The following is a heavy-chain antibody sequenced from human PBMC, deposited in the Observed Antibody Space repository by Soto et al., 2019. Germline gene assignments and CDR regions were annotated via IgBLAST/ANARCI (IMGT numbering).Heavy chain of an antibody. CDR3: AKDVSPQYYYDSSGYH. Sequence: GGSLRLSCAASGFTFSSYAMSWVRQAPGKGLEWVSAISGSGGSTYYADSVKGRFTISRDNSKNTLYLQMNSLRAEDTAVYYCAKDVSPQYYYDSSGYHCGQGTLFTVSS. J-gene: IGHJ4*02. V-gene: IGHV3-23*01. CDR1: GFTFSSYA. CDR2: ISGSGGST. D-gene: IGHD3-22*01.